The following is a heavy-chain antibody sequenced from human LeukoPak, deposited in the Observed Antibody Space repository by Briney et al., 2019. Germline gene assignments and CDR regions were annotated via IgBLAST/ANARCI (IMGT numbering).Heavy chain of an antibody. CDR2: ISWNSGSI. V-gene: IGHV3-9*01. J-gene: IGHJ4*02. CDR1: GFTFDDYA. D-gene: IGHD3-10*01. Sequence: GRSLRLSCAASGFTFDDYAMHWVRQAPGKGLEWVSGISWNSGSIGYADSVKGRFTISRDNAKNSLYLQMNSLRAEDTALYYCARGLLWFGELGTYFDYWGQGTLVTVSS. CDR3: ARGLLWFGELGTYFDY.